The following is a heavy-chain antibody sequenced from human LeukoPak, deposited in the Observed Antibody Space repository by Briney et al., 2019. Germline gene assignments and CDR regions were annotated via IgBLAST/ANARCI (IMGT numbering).Heavy chain of an antibody. CDR2: INPNSGGT. CDR3: ARDFGYYDSSGY. J-gene: IGHJ4*02. CDR1: GYTFTGYY. V-gene: IGHV1-2*06. Sequence: GASVKVSCKASGYTFTGYYMHWVRQAPGQGLEWMGRINPNSGGTNYAQKFQGRVTMTRDTSISTAYMELSGLRSDDTAVYYCARDFGYYDSSGYWGQGTLVTVSS. D-gene: IGHD3-22*01.